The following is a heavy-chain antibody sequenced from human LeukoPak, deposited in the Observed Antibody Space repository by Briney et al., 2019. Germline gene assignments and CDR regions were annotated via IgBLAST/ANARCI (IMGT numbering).Heavy chain of an antibody. V-gene: IGHV1-8*03. CDR3: ARGGVRTVTTSSGIIDMDV. Sequence: VASVKVSCKASGYTFTRYDINWVRQVTGQGLEWMGWMNPNSGNTGYAQKFQGRVTITRNTSISTAYMELSSLRSEDTAVYYCARGGVRTVTTSSGIIDMDVWGKGTTVTVSS. D-gene: IGHD4-17*01. CDR2: MNPNSGNT. J-gene: IGHJ6*03. CDR1: GYTFTRYD.